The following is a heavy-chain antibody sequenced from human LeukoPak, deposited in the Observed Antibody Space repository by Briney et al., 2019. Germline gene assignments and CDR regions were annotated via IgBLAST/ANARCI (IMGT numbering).Heavy chain of an antibody. CDR3: AKVRYYDSSGYYYFDY. Sequence: GGSLRLSCAASGFTFSSYGMHWVRQAPGNGLEGVAVISYDVINKYYADYVKGRFTIFKDNSKNTLYLQMNSLRADDTAVYYCAKVRYYDSSGYYYFDYWGQGTLVPVSS. CDR1: GFTFSSYG. CDR2: ISYDVINK. D-gene: IGHD3-22*01. V-gene: IGHV3-30*18. J-gene: IGHJ4*02.